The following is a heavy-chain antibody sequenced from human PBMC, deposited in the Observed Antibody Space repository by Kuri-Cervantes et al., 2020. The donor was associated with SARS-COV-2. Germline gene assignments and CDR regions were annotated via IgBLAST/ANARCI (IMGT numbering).Heavy chain of an antibody. CDR2: INHSGST. CDR1: GGSFSGYY. Sequence: ESLKISCAVYGGSFSGYYWSWIRQPPGKGLEWIGEINHSGSTNYNPSLKSRVTISADTSKNQFSLKLSSVTAADTAVYYCARGRDKRYSSGSYYYYGMDVWGQGTTVTVSS. J-gene: IGHJ6*02. CDR3: ARGRDKRYSSGSYYYYGMDV. D-gene: IGHD6-19*01. V-gene: IGHV4-34*01.